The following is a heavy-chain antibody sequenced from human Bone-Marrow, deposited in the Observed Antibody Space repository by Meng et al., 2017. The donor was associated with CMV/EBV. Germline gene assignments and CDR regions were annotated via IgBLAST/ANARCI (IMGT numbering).Heavy chain of an antibody. V-gene: IGHV3-73*01. CDR1: GFIFSGSS. Sequence: SGFIFSGSSMHWVRQAPGKGLEWIGRIRGTANSHATAYAASVNGRFTISRDDSKNTAYLQMDSLKTEDTAVYYCTRLIYGDYVPNFDFWGQGTLVTVSS. D-gene: IGHD4-17*01. J-gene: IGHJ4*02. CDR2: IRGTANSHAT. CDR3: TRLIYGDYVPNFDF.